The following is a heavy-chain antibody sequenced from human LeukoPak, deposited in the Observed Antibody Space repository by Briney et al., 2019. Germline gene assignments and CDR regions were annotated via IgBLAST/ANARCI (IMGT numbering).Heavy chain of an antibody. J-gene: IGHJ4*02. CDR2: INKDGSGT. CDR1: GFTFSNYF. V-gene: IGHV3-7*01. D-gene: IGHD2-2*01. CDR3: AKAVGRLPGNY. Sequence: GGSLRLSCAASGFTFSNYFMGWVRQAPGKGLEWVANINKDGSGTSYADSVKGRFTISRDNSKNTLYLQMNSLRAEDTAVYYCAKAVGRLPGNYWGQGTLVTVSS.